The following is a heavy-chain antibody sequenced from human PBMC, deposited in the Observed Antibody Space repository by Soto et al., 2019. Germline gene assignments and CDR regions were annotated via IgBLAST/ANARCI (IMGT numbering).Heavy chain of an antibody. CDR2: IKSKTDGGTT. CDR3: TTGGHYGDYVRFVDYYYGMDV. J-gene: IGHJ6*02. V-gene: IGHV3-15*01. D-gene: IGHD4-17*01. CDR1: GFTFSNAW. Sequence: GGSLRLSCAAPGFTFSNAWMSWVRQAPGKGLEWVGRIKSKTDGGTTDYAAPVKGRFTISRDDSKTTLYLQMNSLKTEDTAVYYCTTGGHYGDYVRFVDYYYGMDVWGQGTTVTVSS.